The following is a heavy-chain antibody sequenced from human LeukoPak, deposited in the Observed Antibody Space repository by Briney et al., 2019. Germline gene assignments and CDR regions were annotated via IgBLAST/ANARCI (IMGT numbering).Heavy chain of an antibody. CDR3: AKASRAAAGTYDYFDY. D-gene: IGHD6-13*01. CDR1: GFTFSSYA. J-gene: IGHJ4*02. CDR2: ISGSGGST. V-gene: IGHV3-23*01. Sequence: GGSLRLSCAASGFTFSSYAMSWVRQAPGKGLEWVSAISGSGGSTYYADSVKGRFTISRDNSKNTLYLQMNSLRAGDTAVYYCAKASRAAAGTYDYFDYWGQGTLVTVSS.